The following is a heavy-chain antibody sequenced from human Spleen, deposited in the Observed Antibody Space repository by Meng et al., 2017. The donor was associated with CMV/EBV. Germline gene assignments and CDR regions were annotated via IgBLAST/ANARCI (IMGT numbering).Heavy chain of an antibody. Sequence: GESLKISCAASGFTFSGSAMHWVRQASGKGLEWVGRIRNKLNNYATAYSASVKGRFTISRDDSKNMAYLQMNSLRAEDTAEYYCARSGKVYYDFWSGLDYWGQGTLVTVSS. CDR3: ARSGKVYYDFWSGLDY. D-gene: IGHD3-3*01. CDR2: IRNKLNNYAT. CDR1: GFTFSGSA. V-gene: IGHV3-73*01. J-gene: IGHJ4*02.